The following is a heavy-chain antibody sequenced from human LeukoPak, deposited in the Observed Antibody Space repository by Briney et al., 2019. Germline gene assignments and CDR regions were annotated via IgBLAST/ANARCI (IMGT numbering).Heavy chain of an antibody. CDR2: INHSGST. J-gene: IGHJ4*02. Sequence: SETPSLTCAVYGGSFSGYYWSWIRQPPGKGLEWIGEINHSGSTNYNPSLKSRVTISVDTSKNQFSLKLSSVTAADTAVYYCARSKPRYCSGSSCYLSGGYYFDYWGQGTLVTVSS. CDR1: GGSFSGYY. V-gene: IGHV4-34*01. CDR3: ARSKPRYCSGSSCYLSGGYYFDY. D-gene: IGHD2-15*01.